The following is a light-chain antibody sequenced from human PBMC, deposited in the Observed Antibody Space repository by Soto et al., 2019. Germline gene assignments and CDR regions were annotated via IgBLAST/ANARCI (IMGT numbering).Light chain of an antibody. CDR2: EVT. V-gene: IGLV2-14*01. Sequence: QSAVTQPASVSGSPGQSITIPCTGTSSDIGNYNAVSWYQQHPGKAPKLIIYEVTNRPSGVSDRFSGSKSGNTASLTISGLQAEDEADYYCGSWTTYRPYVFATGTKVTVL. CDR1: SSDIGNYNA. J-gene: IGLJ1*01. CDR3: GSWTTYRPYV.